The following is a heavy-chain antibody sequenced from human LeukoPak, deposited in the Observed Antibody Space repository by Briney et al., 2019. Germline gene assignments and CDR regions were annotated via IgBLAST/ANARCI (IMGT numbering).Heavy chain of an antibody. CDR1: GYTFTSYG. CDR3: ARDWFPPWRVAYYYYYGMDV. CDR2: ISAYNGNT. V-gene: IGHV1-18*01. Sequence: GASVKVSCKASGYTFTSYGISWVRQAPGQGLEWMGWISAYNGNTNYAQKLQGRVTMTTDTSTSTAYMELRSLRSDDTAGYYFARDWFPPWRVAYYYYYGMDVWGQGTTVTVSS. J-gene: IGHJ6*02. D-gene: IGHD3-10*01.